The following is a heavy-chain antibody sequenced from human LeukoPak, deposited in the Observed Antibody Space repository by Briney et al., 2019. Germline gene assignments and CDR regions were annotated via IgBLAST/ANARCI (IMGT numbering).Heavy chain of an antibody. Sequence: GGSLRLSCAASGFTFSSYGMHWVRQAPGKGLEWVAVISYDGSNKYYADSVKGRFTISRDNSKNTLYLQMNSLRAEDTAVYYCATYPYGSYPIDYWGQGTLVTVSS. CDR2: ISYDGSNK. CDR3: ATYPYGSYPIDY. D-gene: IGHD1-26*01. V-gene: IGHV3-30*03. CDR1: GFTFSSYG. J-gene: IGHJ4*02.